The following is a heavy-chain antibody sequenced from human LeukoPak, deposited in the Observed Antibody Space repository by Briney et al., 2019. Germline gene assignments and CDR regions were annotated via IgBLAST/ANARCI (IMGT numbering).Heavy chain of an antibody. CDR3: AKDGVRGGFVGYYYYYYYMDV. CDR1: GFTFSNYW. D-gene: IGHD3-10*01. CDR2: INGDGSRT. J-gene: IGHJ6*03. V-gene: IGHV3-74*01. Sequence: PGGSLRLSCAASGFTFSNYWMHWVRQAPGKGLDWVSNINGDGSRTYYADSVKGRSTISRDNAKNTLYLQMNSLRAEDTAVYYCAKDGVRGGFVGYYYYYYYMDVWGKGTTVTVSS.